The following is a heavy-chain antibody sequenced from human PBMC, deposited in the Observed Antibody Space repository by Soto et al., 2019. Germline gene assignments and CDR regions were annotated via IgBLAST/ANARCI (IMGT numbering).Heavy chain of an antibody. Sequence: ASVKVSCKASGFSLTGYYFHWIRAAPGQGLEWLGWINPNTGGTTYAQKFQGRVTLTWDTSINTAYMELSSLRPDDTAMYYCARERYKVLSDPMEVWGQGTSVTVSS. J-gene: IGHJ6*02. CDR2: INPNTGGT. CDR1: GFSLTGYY. V-gene: IGHV1-2*02. D-gene: IGHD3-16*01. CDR3: ARERYKVLSDPMEV.